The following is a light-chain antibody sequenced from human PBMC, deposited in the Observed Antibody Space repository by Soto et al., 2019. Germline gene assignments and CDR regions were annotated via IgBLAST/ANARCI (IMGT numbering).Light chain of an antibody. CDR3: SLYTSSTFYV. CDR1: SSDVGYYNR. J-gene: IGLJ1*01. V-gene: IGLV2-18*01. CDR2: EVS. Sequence: QSALTQPPSVSGSPGQSVTISCTGTSSDVGYYNRVSWYQQPPGTAPKLLIYEVSNRPSGVPDRFSGSKSGNTASLTISGLQAEDEADYYCSLYTSSTFYVFGTGKKV.